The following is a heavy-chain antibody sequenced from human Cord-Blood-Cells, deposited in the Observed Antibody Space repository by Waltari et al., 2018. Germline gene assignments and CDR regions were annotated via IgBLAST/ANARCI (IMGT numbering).Heavy chain of an antibody. Sequence: QLQLQESGPGLVKPSETLSLTCTVSGGSISSSSYYWGWIRQPPGKGLEWIGSIYYSGSTYYNPSLKSRVTISVDTSKSQFSLKLSSVTAADTAVYYCARLYGDYGAFDIWGQGTMVTVSS. J-gene: IGHJ3*02. CDR1: GGSISSSSYY. CDR2: IYYSGST. V-gene: IGHV4-39*07. D-gene: IGHD4-17*01. CDR3: ARLYGDYGAFDI.